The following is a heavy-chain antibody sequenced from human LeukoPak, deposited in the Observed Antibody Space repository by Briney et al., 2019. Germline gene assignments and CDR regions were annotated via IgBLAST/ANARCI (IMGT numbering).Heavy chain of an antibody. V-gene: IGHV3-21*01. J-gene: IGHJ4*02. CDR3: ATSPVYSYGHPYYFDY. D-gene: IGHD5-18*01. Sequence: PGGSLRLSCEASGFIFSRYSMNWVRQAPGKGLEWVSCISSSSSYIYYADSVKGRFTISRDNAKNSLYLQMNSLRAEDTAVYYCATSPVYSYGHPYYFDYWGQGTLVTVSS. CDR1: GFIFSRYS. CDR2: ISSSSSYI.